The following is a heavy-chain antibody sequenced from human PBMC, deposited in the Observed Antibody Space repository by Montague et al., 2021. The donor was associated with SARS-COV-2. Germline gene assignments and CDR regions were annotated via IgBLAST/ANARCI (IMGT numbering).Heavy chain of an antibody. V-gene: IGHV3-21*01. J-gene: IGHJ4*02. CDR3: ARDKITIFGVVIIDY. Sequence: SLRLSCPASGFTFSSYSMNWVRQAPGKGLEWVSSISSSSSYIYYADSVKGRFTISRDNAKNSPYLQMNSLRAEDTAVYYCARDKITIFGVVIIDYWGQGTLVTVSS. D-gene: IGHD3-3*01. CDR2: ISSSSSYI. CDR1: GFTFSSYS.